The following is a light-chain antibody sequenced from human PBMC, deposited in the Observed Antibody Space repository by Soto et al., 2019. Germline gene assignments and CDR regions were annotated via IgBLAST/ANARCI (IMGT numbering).Light chain of an antibody. CDR3: QQYKQWPVA. CDR2: GAS. CDR1: HSVGSN. V-gene: IGKV3-15*01. Sequence: VVTQSPYPLSVSPGERATLSCRASHSVGSNLAWYQQNPGQAPRLLIYGASTRATGVPARFSGSGSATQFTLTISSLQSEDSGFYYCQQYKQWPVAFGGGTKVDIK. J-gene: IGKJ4*01.